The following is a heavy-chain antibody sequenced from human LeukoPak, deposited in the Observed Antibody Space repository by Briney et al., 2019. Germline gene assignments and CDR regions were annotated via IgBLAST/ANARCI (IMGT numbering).Heavy chain of an antibody. CDR1: GGSISSGGYY. CDR3: ARTSPLLQGSGGFFDY. V-gene: IGHV4-31*03. Sequence: SETLSLTCTVSGGSISSGGYYWSWIRQHPGKGLEWIGYIYYSGSTYYNPSLKSRVTISVDTSKNQFSLKLSSVTAADTAVYYCARTSPLLQGSGGFFDYWGQGTLVTVSS. J-gene: IGHJ4*02. D-gene: IGHD1-26*01. CDR2: IYYSGST.